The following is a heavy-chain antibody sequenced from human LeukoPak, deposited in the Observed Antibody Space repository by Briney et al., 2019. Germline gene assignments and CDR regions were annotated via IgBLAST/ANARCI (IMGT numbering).Heavy chain of an antibody. CDR3: AKDQWGCSSTSCYAY. D-gene: IGHD2-2*01. Sequence: GVSLRLSCAASGFTFSSYGMHWVRQAPGKGLEWVAVISYDGSNKYYADSVKGRFTISRDNSKNTLYLQMNSLRAEDTAVYYCAKDQWGCSSTSCYAYWGQGTLVTVSS. CDR1: GFTFSSYG. V-gene: IGHV3-30*18. J-gene: IGHJ4*02. CDR2: ISYDGSNK.